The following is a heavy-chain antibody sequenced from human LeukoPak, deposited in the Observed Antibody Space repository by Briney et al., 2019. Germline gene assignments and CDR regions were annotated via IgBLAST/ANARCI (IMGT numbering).Heavy chain of an antibody. V-gene: IGHV3-9*01. CDR3: AKDARLWTYCFDY. Sequence: PGGSLRLSCAASGLTFDDYAMHWVRQAPGKGLEWVSGISWNSGTIGYADSVKGRFTISRDNAKNSLYLQMNSLRAEDTALYYCAKDARLWTYCFDYWGQGTLVTVSS. J-gene: IGHJ4*02. CDR2: ISWNSGTI. D-gene: IGHD5-18*01. CDR1: GLTFDDYA.